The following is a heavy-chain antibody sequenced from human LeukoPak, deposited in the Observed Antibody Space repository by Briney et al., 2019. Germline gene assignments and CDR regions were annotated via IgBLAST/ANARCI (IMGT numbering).Heavy chain of an antibody. CDR2: INHSGST. CDR1: GGSFSGYY. D-gene: IGHD2-2*01. Sequence: SETLSLTCAVYGGSFSGYYWSWIRQPPGKGLEWIGEINHSGSTNYNPSLKSRVTISVDTSKNQFSLKLSSVTAADTAVYYCARFDIVVVPAASADPWGQGTLVTVSS. J-gene: IGHJ5*02. CDR3: ARFDIVVVPAASADP. V-gene: IGHV4-34*01.